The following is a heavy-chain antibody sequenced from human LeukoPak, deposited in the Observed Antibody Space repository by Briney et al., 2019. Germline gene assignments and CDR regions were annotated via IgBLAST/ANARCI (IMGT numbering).Heavy chain of an antibody. CDR3: ARLGPHSKYNWFDP. J-gene: IGHJ5*02. CDR1: GGSISSGGYY. D-gene: IGHD3-10*01. Sequence: SETLSLTCTVSGGSISSGGYYWSWIRQPPGKGLEWIGYFYYSVSTNYNPSLKSRVTISVDASKNQFSLALRSVTAADTAVYYCARLGPHSKYNWFDPWGQGTLVTVSS. CDR2: FYYSVST. V-gene: IGHV4-61*08.